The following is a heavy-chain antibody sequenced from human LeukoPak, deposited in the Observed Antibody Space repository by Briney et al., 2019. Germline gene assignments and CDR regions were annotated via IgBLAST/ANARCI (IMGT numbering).Heavy chain of an antibody. CDR2: ISYDGCNK. CDR3: AAYDSSGYYFGY. J-gene: IGHJ4*02. V-gene: IGHV3-30-3*01. CDR1: GFTFSSYA. D-gene: IGHD3-22*01. Sequence: GGSLRLSCAASGFTFSSYAMHWVRQAPGKGLEWVAVISYDGCNKYYADSVKGRFTISRDNSKNTLYLQMNSLRAEDTAVYYCAAYDSSGYYFGYWGQGTLVTVSS.